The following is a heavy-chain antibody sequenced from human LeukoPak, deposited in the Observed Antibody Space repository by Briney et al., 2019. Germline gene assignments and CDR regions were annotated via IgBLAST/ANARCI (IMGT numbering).Heavy chain of an antibody. J-gene: IGHJ6*04. D-gene: IGHD2-15*01. CDR2: IIPIFGTA. CDR1: GGTISSYA. Sequence: SVKVSCKASGGTISSYAISWVRQAPGQGLEWMGGIIPIFGTANYAQKFQGRVTITADESTSTAYMELSSLRSEDTAVYYSARGSDIVVVVAAIPYYYGMDVWGKGTTVTVSS. V-gene: IGHV1-69*13. CDR3: ARGSDIVVVVAAIPYYYGMDV.